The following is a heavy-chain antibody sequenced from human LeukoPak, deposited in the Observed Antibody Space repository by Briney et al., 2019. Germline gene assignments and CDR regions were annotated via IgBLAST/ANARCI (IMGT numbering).Heavy chain of an antibody. CDR3: AKEYDSGGYGANFDY. J-gene: IGHJ4*02. V-gene: IGHV3-30*18. CDR2: VSSDGGTK. Sequence: GGSLRLSCTASKSTFSNYGMQWVRQAPGKGLERVAVVSSDGGTKYYADSVKGRFTISRDNSRNTMYLQMDSLRAEDTAVYYCAKEYDSGGYGANFDYWGQGTLVTVSS. CDR1: KSTFSNYG. D-gene: IGHD3-10*01.